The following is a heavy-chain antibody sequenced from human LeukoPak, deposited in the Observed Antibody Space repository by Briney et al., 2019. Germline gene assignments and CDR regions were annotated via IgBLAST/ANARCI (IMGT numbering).Heavy chain of an antibody. D-gene: IGHD3-10*01. CDR3: AKVTYGSGTYGAFDY. CDR2: ISGGAIST. CDR1: GFTFSSYG. V-gene: IGHV3-23*01. J-gene: IGHJ4*02. Sequence: GGSLRLSCAASGFTFSSYGMSWVRQAPGKGLEWVSAISGGAISTYYADSVKGRFTISRDNSKNTLYLQMNSLRAEDTAVYYCAKVTYGSGTYGAFDYWGQGTLVTVSS.